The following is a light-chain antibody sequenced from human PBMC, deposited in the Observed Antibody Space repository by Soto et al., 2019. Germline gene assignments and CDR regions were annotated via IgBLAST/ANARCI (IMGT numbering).Light chain of an antibody. CDR3: QQDYNLPLT. Sequence: MVVAQCPLPLSLSPGERATLSCRASQSVGPNLVWYQQKFGQAPRLLIYGVSTRATGVPARFSGSGSGTEFTLTISSLQPEDFAVYYCQQDYNLPLTFGGGTKVDIK. CDR2: GVS. CDR1: QSVGPN. V-gene: IGKV3-15*01. J-gene: IGKJ4*01.